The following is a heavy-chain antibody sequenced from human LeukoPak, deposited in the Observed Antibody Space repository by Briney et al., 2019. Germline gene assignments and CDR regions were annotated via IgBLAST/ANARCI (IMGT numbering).Heavy chain of an antibody. J-gene: IGHJ5*02. V-gene: IGHV3-48*03. D-gene: IGHD7-27*01. CDR3: ARGTGYCLDP. CDR1: GFTFSSYE. CDR2: ISSSGSTI. Sequence: PGGSLRLSCAASGFTFSSYEMNWVRQAPGKGLEWVSYISSSGSTIYYADSVKGRFTLSRDNVKNSLYLQMNSLRAEDTAVYYCARGTGYCLDPWGQGTLVTVSS.